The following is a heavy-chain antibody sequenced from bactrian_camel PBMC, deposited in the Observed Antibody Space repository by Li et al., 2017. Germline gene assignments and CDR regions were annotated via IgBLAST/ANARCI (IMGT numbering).Heavy chain of an antibody. CDR2: VYFGGGST. V-gene: IGHV3S31*01. CDR1: GISSYF. Sequence: VQLVESGGGSVQAGGSLRLSCTASGISSYFMGWFRQAPGKEREGVAFVYFGGGSTYYADSVKGRFTISQDKGKNTVYLLMNSLKPDDSGTYYCAYESGTTPDLCRQRGPGGYFGQGTQVTVS. D-gene: IGHD7*01. J-gene: IGHJ4*01.